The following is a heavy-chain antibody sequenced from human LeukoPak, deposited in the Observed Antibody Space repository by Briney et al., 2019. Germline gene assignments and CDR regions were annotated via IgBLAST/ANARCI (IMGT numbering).Heavy chain of an antibody. V-gene: IGHV1-69*06. CDR3: ARTPECYDILTGGYYYFDY. CDR2: IIPIFGTA. D-gene: IGHD3-9*01. J-gene: IGHJ4*02. CDR1: GGTFSSYA. Sequence: ASVKVSCKASGGTFSSYAISWVRQAPGQGLEWMGGIIPIFGTANYAQKFQGRVTITADKSTSTAYMELSSLRSEDTAVYYCARTPECYDILTGGYYYFDYWGQGTLVTVSS.